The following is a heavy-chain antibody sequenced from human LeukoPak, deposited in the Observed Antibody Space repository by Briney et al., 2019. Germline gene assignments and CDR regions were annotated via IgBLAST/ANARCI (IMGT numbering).Heavy chain of an antibody. Sequence: PGGSLRLSCAASGFTFSSYSMNWVRQAPGKGLGWVSSISSSSNYIYYADSVKGRFTISRDNAKNSLYLQMNSLRAEDTAVYYCARVEESASFDPWGQGTLVTVSS. J-gene: IGHJ5*02. CDR1: GFTFSSYS. V-gene: IGHV3-21*01. CDR2: ISSSSNYI. D-gene: IGHD3-3*01. CDR3: ARVEESASFDP.